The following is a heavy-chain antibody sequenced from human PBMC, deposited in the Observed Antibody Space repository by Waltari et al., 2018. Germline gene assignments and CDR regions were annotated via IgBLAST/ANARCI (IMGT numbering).Heavy chain of an antibody. CDR2: IFPGDSDT. Sequence: EVQLVQSGAEVKKPGESLKISCKGSGYSFTSYWIGWVRQMPGKGLEWMGIIFPGDSDTRYSPSFQGQVTISADKSISTAYLQWSSLKASDTAMYYCARSGDIVVVPAAPPDAFDIWGQGTMVTVSS. CDR1: GYSFTSYW. V-gene: IGHV5-51*01. D-gene: IGHD2-2*01. J-gene: IGHJ3*02. CDR3: ARSGDIVVVPAAPPDAFDI.